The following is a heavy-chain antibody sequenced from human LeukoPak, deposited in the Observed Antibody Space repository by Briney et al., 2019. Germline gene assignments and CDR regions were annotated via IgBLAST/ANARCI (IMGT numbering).Heavy chain of an antibody. Sequence: GGSLRLSCAASGFTFSIYGMHWVRQAPGKGLEWVAVIWYDGSNKYYADSVKGRFTISRDNSKNTLYLQMNSLRAGDTAVYYCARETWERNYCFDYWGQGTLVTVSS. V-gene: IGHV3-33*08. J-gene: IGHJ4*02. CDR2: IWYDGSNK. D-gene: IGHD1-26*01. CDR3: ARETWERNYCFDY. CDR1: GFTFSIYG.